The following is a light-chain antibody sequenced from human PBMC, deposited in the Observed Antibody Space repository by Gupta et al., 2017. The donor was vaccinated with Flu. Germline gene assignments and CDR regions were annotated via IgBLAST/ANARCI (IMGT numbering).Light chain of an antibody. J-gene: IGKJ3*01. V-gene: IGKV3-20*01. CDR1: HYGSSSY. CDR3: QQYGRSPFS. CDR2: GAS. Sequence: GALSLSLGERATLSCRASHYGSSSYVAWYQQRPGQAPRLLIYGASSRATGIPDRFSGSGSGTDVTLTISRLEPEDFAVYYCQQYGRSPFSFGPGTKVDIK.